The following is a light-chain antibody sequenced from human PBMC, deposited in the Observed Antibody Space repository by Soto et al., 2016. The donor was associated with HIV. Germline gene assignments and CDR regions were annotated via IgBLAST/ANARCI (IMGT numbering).Light chain of an antibody. CDR1: NIGSKS. CDR2: DDS. Sequence: SYELTQPPSVSVAPGKTARITCGGNNIGSKSVHWYQRKPGQAPVLVVYDDSDLPSGIPERFSGSNSANTATLTISRVEAGDEADYYCQVWDYSSDLHVVFGGGTKLSVL. V-gene: IGLV3-21*03. J-gene: IGLJ2*01. CDR3: QVWDYSSDLHVV.